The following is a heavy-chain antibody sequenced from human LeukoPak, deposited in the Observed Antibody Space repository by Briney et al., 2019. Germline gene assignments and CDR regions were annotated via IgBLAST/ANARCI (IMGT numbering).Heavy chain of an antibody. CDR2: INPNSGDT. CDR1: GYIFTGYY. D-gene: IGHD3-16*01. CDR3: ARVRYRLAETYIDY. Sequence: ASVKVSCKASGYIFTGYYMHWVRQATGQGLEWMGWINPNSGDTNYAQKFQGRVTMTRDTSISTAYMELSRLRSDDTAVYYCARVRYRLAETYIDYWGQGTLVTVSS. J-gene: IGHJ4*02. V-gene: IGHV1-2*02.